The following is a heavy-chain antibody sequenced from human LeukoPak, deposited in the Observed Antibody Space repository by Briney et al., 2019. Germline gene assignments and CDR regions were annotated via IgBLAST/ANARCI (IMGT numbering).Heavy chain of an antibody. J-gene: IGHJ2*01. CDR1: GGSISSSSYY. CDR2: IYYSGST. V-gene: IGHV4-39*07. Sequence: PSETLSLTCTVSGGSISSSSYYWGWIRQPPGKGLEWIGSIYYSGSTYYNPSLKSRVTISVDTSKNQFSLKLSSVTAADTAVYYCARVLKTHWYFDLWGRGTLVTVSS. D-gene: IGHD2/OR15-2a*01. CDR3: ARVLKTHWYFDL.